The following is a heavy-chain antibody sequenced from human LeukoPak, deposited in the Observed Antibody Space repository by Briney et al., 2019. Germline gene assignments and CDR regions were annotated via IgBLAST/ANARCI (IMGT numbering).Heavy chain of an antibody. V-gene: IGHV2-5*01. CDR1: GFSLSTSGVG. J-gene: IGHJ5*02. Sequence: SGPTLVKPTQTLTLTCTFSGFSLSTSGVGVGWIRQPPGKALEWLALIYWNDDKRYSPSLKSRLTITKDTSKNQVVLTMTNMDPVGTATCYCALRYDFWSGYFGGNNWFDPWGQGTLVTVSS. CDR3: ALRYDFWSGYFGGNNWFDP. CDR2: IYWNDDK. D-gene: IGHD3-3*01.